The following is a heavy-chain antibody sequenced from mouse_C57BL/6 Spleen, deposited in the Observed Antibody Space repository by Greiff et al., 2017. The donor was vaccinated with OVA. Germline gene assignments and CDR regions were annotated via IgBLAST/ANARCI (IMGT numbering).Heavy chain of an antibody. J-gene: IGHJ3*01. CDR1: GYTFTSYW. V-gene: IGHV1-55*01. Sequence: QVQLQQPGAELVKPGASVKMSCKASGYTFTSYWITWVKQRPGQGLEWIGDIYPGSGSTNYNEKFKSKATLTVDTSSSTAYMQLRSLTSEDSAVYYCARSDYYGSSLAWFADWGQGTLVTVSA. CDR3: ARSDYYGSSLAWFAD. D-gene: IGHD1-1*01. CDR2: IYPGSGST.